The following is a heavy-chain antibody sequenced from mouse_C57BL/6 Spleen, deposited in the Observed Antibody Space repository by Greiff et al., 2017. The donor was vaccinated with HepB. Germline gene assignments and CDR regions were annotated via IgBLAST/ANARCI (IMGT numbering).Heavy chain of an antibody. J-gene: IGHJ2*01. CDR1: GYAFSSSW. CDR2: IYPGDGDT. Sequence: QVTLKVSGPELVKPGASVKISCKASGYAFSSSWMNWVKQRPGKGLEWIGRIYPGDGDTNYNGKFKGKATLTADKSSSTAYMQLSSLTSEDSAVYFCARGKISKGYFDYWGQGTTLTVSS. V-gene: IGHV1-82*01. CDR3: ARGKISKGYFDY.